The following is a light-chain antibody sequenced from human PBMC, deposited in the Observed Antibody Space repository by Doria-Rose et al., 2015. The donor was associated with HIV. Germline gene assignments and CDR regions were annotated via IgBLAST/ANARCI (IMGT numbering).Light chain of an antibody. CDR3: HQYGTSWT. CDR2: DGS. CDR1: QSFSSTY. Sequence: TQSPGTLSLSPGERATLSCRASQSFSSTYLAWYQQEPGQAHSILIYDGSTRATGIPDRFSASGSGTDFTLTINRLEPEDFALYYCHQYGTSWTFGQGTKVEI. V-gene: IGKV3-20*01. J-gene: IGKJ1*01.